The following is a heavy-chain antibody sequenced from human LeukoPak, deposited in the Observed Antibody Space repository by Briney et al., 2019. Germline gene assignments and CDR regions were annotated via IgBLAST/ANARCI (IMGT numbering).Heavy chain of an antibody. J-gene: IGHJ4*02. CDR2: IKSKTDGGTT. V-gene: IGHV3-15*07. CDR3: TTALWRRYAQ. Sequence: GGSLRLSCAASGFTFSSYAMHWVRQAPGKGLEWVGRIKSKTDGGTTDYAAPVKGRFTISRDDSKNTLYLQMNSLKTEDTAVYYCTTALWRRYAQWGQGTLVTVSS. D-gene: IGHD3-3*01. CDR1: GFTFSSYA.